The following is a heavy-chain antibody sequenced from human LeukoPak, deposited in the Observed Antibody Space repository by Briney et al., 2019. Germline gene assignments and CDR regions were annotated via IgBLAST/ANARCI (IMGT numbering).Heavy chain of an antibody. V-gene: IGHV1-3*01. J-gene: IGHJ4*02. Sequence: GASVKVSCKASGYTFTSYAMHWVRQAPGQRLEWMGWINAGNGNTKYSQKFQGRVTITRDTSASTAYMELSSLRSEETAVYYCARAIRYYDILTGYSPYYFDYWGQGTLVTVSS. CDR3: ARAIRYYDILTGYSPYYFDY. D-gene: IGHD3-9*01. CDR2: INAGNGNT. CDR1: GYTFTSYA.